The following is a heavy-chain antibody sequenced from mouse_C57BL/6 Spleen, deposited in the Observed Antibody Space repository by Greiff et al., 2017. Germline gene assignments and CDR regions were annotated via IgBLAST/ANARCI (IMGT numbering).Heavy chain of an antibody. Sequence: QVQLQQSGAELVRPGTSVKVSCKASGYAFTNYLIEWVKQRPGQGLEWIGVINPGSGGTNYNEKFKGKATLTADKSPSTAYMQLSSLTSEDSAVYCCARYGSSPYYAMDDWGQGTSVTVSS. CDR2: INPGSGGT. D-gene: IGHD1-1*01. J-gene: IGHJ4*01. CDR3: ARYGSSPYYAMDD. V-gene: IGHV1-54*01. CDR1: GYAFTNYL.